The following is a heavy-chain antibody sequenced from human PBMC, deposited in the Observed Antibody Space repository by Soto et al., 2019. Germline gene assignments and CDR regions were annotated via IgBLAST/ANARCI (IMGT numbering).Heavy chain of an antibody. V-gene: IGHV4-31*03. CDR3: ARDRRGGFPGYYYYGMDV. CDR1: CGSIISGGYY. J-gene: IGHJ6*02. CDR2: IYYSGST. Sequence: SETLSLTCTFSCGSIISGGYYWSWIRQHPGKGLEWIGYIYYSGSTYYNPSLKSRVTISVDTSKNQFSLKLSSVTAADTAVYYCARDRRGGFPGYYYYGMDVWGQGTTVTVSS. D-gene: IGHD3-16*01.